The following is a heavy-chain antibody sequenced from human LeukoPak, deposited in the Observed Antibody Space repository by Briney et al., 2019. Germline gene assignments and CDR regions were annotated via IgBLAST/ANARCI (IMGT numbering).Heavy chain of an antibody. CDR1: GFSFSNYA. Sequence: GGSLRHSCAASGFSFSNYAMSWVRQAPGKGLEWVSAISGNGGSLYYADSVKGRFTISRDNSKSALYLQVNSLRAEDTAVYYCAKRDAYDSSGFSPLFDYWGQGTLVTVSS. CDR2: ISGNGGSL. D-gene: IGHD3-22*01. J-gene: IGHJ4*02. CDR3: AKRDAYDSSGFSPLFDY. V-gene: IGHV3-23*01.